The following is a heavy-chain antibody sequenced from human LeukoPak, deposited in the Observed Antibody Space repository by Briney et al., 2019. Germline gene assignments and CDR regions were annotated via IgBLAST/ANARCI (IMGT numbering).Heavy chain of an antibody. Sequence: SETLSLTCTVSGGSISSYYWSWIRQPPGKGLEWIGYIYYSGSTNYNPSLKSRVTISVDTSKNQFSLKLSSVTAADTAVYYCARGVYVWGSYRFDYWGQGTLVTVSS. CDR3: ARGVYVWGSYRFDY. V-gene: IGHV4-59*01. CDR2: IYYSGST. J-gene: IGHJ4*02. CDR1: GGSISSYY. D-gene: IGHD3-16*02.